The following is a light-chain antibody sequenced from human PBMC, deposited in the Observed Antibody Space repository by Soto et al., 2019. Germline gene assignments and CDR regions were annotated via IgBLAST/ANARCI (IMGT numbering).Light chain of an antibody. J-gene: IGLJ1*01. CDR1: SSDVGSYNY. CDR2: EVT. V-gene: IGLV2-14*01. Sequence: QSALTQPPSVSGSPGQSVTISCTGTSSDVGSYNYVSWYQQYPGKSPKLLIYEVTHRPSGVSNRFSGSKSGNTASLTISGLQAEDEADYYCSSYTISNTLPFVFGTGTKLTVL. CDR3: SSYTISNTLPFV.